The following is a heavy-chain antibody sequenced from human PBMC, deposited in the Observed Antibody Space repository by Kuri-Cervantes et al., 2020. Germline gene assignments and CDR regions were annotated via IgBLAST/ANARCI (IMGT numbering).Heavy chain of an antibody. V-gene: IGHV3-30*02. Sequence: GESLKISCAVSGFTFSRYGMHWVRQAPGKGLEWVAFIRYDGSNEYDGDSVRGQFTISRDNSKNTLYLQMNNLRTEDTAVYYCAKDLRSEQWLVPYYMDVWGKGTTVTVSS. CDR1: GFTFSRYG. CDR2: IRYDGSNE. J-gene: IGHJ6*03. CDR3: AKDLRSEQWLVPYYMDV. D-gene: IGHD6-19*01.